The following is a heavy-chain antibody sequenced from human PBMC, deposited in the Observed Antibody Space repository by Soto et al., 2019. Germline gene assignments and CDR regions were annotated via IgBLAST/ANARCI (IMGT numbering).Heavy chain of an antibody. Sequence: QITLKESGPTLVRPTQTLTLTCTFSGFALNTGGKGVGWIRQPPGKALEWLAVIYWHDDERYSPSLKSRLTITKDTSKNQVVLTMTNMDPEDTATYYPAHRGYGDYPRDNWFDPWGQGTQVTVSS. CDR1: GFALNTGGKG. CDR3: AHRGYGDYPRDNWFDP. V-gene: IGHV2-5*01. D-gene: IGHD4-17*01. J-gene: IGHJ5*02. CDR2: IYWHDDE.